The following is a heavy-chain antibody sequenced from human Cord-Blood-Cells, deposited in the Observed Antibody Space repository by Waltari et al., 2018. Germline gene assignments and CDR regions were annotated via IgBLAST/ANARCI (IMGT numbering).Heavy chain of an antibody. CDR3: ARASNTRSSTSCYLAY. CDR2: ILPIFGTA. CDR1: GDTFSSYA. V-gene: IGHV1-69*01. J-gene: IGHJ4*02. D-gene: IGHD2-2*01. Sequence: QVQLVQSGAEVQKPGSSVKVSCKASGDTFSSYAISRVRQAPGQGREWMGGILPIFGTANYAQKFQGRVTITADESTGTAYMELSSLRSEDTAVYYCARASNTRSSTSCYLAYWGQGTLVTVSS.